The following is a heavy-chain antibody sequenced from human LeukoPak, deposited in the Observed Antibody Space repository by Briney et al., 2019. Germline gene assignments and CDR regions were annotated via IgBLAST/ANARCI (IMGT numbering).Heavy chain of an antibody. V-gene: IGHV3-21*01. CDR2: ISSTGSYT. D-gene: IGHD3-3*01. CDR3: ARAERLLEWLLDS. Sequence: GGSLRLSCAASGFTFSRHTMNWVRQAPGKGLEWVSSISSTGSYTYYAESLKGRFTVSRDNAKNYVYLQMNSLRVDDTAVYYCARAERLLEWLLDSWGQGTLVTVSS. J-gene: IGHJ4*02. CDR1: GFTFSRHT.